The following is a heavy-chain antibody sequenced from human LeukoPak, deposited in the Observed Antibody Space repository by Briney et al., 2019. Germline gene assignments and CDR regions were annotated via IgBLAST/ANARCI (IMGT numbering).Heavy chain of an antibody. CDR2: IYYSGST. CDR1: AGSISSGGYY. V-gene: IGHV4-31*03. D-gene: IGHD2-2*01. CDR3: ATENCSSTSCSRGPYYYGMDV. J-gene: IGHJ6*02. Sequence: PSQTLSLTCNVSAGSISSGGYYWSWIHQHPVKGLEWIGYIYYSGSTYYTPSLKSRVPISVDTYQNQFSLKLSSVTAADTAVYYCATENCSSTSCSRGPYYYGMDVWGQGTTVTVSS.